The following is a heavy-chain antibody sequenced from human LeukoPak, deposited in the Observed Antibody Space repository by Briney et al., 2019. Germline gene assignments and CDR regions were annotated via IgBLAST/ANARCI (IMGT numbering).Heavy chain of an antibody. CDR2: ISYDGSNK. V-gene: IGHV3-30*18. CDR1: GFTFSSYG. J-gene: IGHJ5*02. CDR3: AKDFIMVRGVIGLGWFDP. Sequence: PGRSLRLSCAASGFTFSSYGMHWVCQAPGKGLEWVAVISYDGSNKYYADSVKGRFNIFRDNSKNTLYLQMNSLRAEDTAVYYCAKDFIMVRGVIGLGWFDPWGQGTLVTVSS. D-gene: IGHD3-10*01.